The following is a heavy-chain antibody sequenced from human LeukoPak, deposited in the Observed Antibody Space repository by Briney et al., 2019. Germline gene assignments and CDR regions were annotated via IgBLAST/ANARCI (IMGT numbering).Heavy chain of an antibody. Sequence: GGSLRLSCAASGFTFSSYAMSWVRQAPGKGLESVSAISGSGGSTYYADSVKGRFTISRDNSKNTLYLQMNSLRAEDTAVYYCAKDPRGYSYGRNGGGRSTGYYFDYWGQGTLVTVSS. CDR1: GFTFSSYA. CDR3: AKDPRGYSYGRNGGGRSTGYYFDY. V-gene: IGHV3-23*01. J-gene: IGHJ4*02. D-gene: IGHD5-18*01. CDR2: ISGSGGST.